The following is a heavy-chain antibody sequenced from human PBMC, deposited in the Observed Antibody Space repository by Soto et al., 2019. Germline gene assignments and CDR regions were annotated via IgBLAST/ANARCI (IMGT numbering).Heavy chain of an antibody. CDR2: ISSSSSYI. V-gene: IGHV3-21*01. CDR3: ARDTTVIGDRRGGIDY. CDR1: GFTFSSYS. Sequence: PGGSLRLSCAASGFTFSSYSMNWVRQAPGKGLEWVSSISSSSSYIYYADSVKGRFTISRDNAKNSLYLQMNSLRAEDTAVYYCARDTTVIGDRRGGIDYWGQGTLVTVSS. D-gene: IGHD4-17*01. J-gene: IGHJ4*02.